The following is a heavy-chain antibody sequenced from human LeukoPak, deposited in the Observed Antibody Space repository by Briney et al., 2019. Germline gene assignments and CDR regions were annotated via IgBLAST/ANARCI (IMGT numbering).Heavy chain of an antibody. Sequence: ASVKVSCKASGYTFTGYYMHWVRQAPGQGLEWMGWINPNSGGTNYAQKFQGRVTMTRDTSISTAYLQWSSLKASDTAMYYCALPILDTSSWFQFDYWGQGTLVTVSS. CDR3: ALPILDTSSWFQFDY. D-gene: IGHD6-13*01. V-gene: IGHV1-2*02. J-gene: IGHJ4*02. CDR1: GYTFTGYY. CDR2: INPNSGGT.